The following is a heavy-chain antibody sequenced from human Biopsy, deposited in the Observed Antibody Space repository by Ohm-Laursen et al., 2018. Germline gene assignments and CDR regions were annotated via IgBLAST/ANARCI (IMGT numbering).Heavy chain of an antibody. D-gene: IGHD1-26*01. V-gene: IGHV4-59*08. CDR3: ARHAPSYSGSYWRYFDL. CDR2: IYYTGST. J-gene: IGHJ2*01. Sequence: SDTLSLTCTVSGGSISSYYWSWIRQPPGKGLEWIGYIYYTGSTNYNPSFKIRVTISVDTSMNPLSLRLPLVTAADTAVYYCARHAPSYSGSYWRYFDLWGRGTLVTVSS. CDR1: GGSISSYY.